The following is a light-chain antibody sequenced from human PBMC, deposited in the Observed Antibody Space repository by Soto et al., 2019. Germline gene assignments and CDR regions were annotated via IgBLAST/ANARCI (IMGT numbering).Light chain of an antibody. CDR1: QSVSKY. Sequence: EIVLTQSPATLSLSPGERATLSCRTIQSVSKYFAWYQQKPGRAPRLLIYDASSRATGIPARFIGSGSGTDVTVTISSLEHEDFEIYYCQQRSNWQITFGHGTRLEIK. V-gene: IGKV3-11*01. CDR3: QQRSNWQIT. J-gene: IGKJ5*01. CDR2: DAS.